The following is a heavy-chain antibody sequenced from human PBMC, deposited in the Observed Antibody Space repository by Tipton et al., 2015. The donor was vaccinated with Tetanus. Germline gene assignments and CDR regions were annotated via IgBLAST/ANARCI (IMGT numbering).Heavy chain of an antibody. V-gene: IGHV3-21*01. Sequence: SLRLSCVVSGFTFSNYKMNWVRQAPGRGLEWVSSISSTSRYINYADSVRGRFTISRDNAKNSLFLQMNSLRADDTAVYYCVSGSALDYWGQGTLITVSS. CDR2: ISSTSRYI. D-gene: IGHD5-12*01. CDR1: GFTFSNYK. J-gene: IGHJ4*02. CDR3: VSGSALDY.